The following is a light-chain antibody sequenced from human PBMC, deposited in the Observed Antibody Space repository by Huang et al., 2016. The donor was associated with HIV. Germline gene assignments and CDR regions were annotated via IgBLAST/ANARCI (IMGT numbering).Light chain of an antibody. V-gene: IGKV3-15*01. CDR3: QQFNNWPDT. J-gene: IGKJ2*01. Sequence: EIVMTQSPATLSVSPGERATLSCRASQSVSSNLAWYQQRPGQAPRLLIYAASTRTSGIPARFSGSGSGTEFTLTISGLQSEDFAVYYCQQFNNWPDTFGQGTKLEIK. CDR1: QSVSSN. CDR2: AAS.